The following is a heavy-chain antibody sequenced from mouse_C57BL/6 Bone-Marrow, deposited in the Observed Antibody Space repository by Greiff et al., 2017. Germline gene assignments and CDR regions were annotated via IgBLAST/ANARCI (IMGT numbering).Heavy chain of an antibody. Sequence: VQLQQSGPVLVKPGASVKMSCKASGYTFTDYYMNWVKQSHGKSLEWIGVINPYNGGTSYNQKFKGKATLTVDKSSSTAYMELNSLTSEDSAVYYCARVERYDYAMDYWGQGTSVTVSS. J-gene: IGHJ4*01. CDR1: GYTFTDYY. V-gene: IGHV1-19*01. CDR3: ARVERYDYAMDY. D-gene: IGHD1-1*01. CDR2: INPYNGGT.